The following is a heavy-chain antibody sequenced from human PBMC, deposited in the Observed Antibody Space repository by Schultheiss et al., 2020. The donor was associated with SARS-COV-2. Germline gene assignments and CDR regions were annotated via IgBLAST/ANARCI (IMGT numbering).Heavy chain of an antibody. D-gene: IGHD6-13*01. Sequence: GSLRLSCTVSGGSISDYYWSWIRQPAGKGLEWIGRVFKTGSTSYNPSLESRVTMSVDTSKNQFSLKLNSVTAADTAVYYCARAAAAAGNWFDPWGHGTLVTVSS. J-gene: IGHJ5*02. V-gene: IGHV4-4*07. CDR1: GGSISDYY. CDR2: VFKTGST. CDR3: ARAAAAAGNWFDP.